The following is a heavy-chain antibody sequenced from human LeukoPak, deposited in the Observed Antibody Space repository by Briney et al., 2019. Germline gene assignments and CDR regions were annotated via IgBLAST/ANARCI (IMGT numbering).Heavy chain of an antibody. J-gene: IGHJ4*02. CDR2: IHTSGST. V-gene: IGHV4-61*02. D-gene: IGHD2-15*01. CDR1: GGSISSGSYY. CDR3: ARGLTYCTGGTCSCYFDY. Sequence: KPSQTLSLTCTVSGGSISSGSYYWGWIRQPAGKGLEWIGRIHTSGSTNYNPSLKGRVTVSVDTSKNQFSLKVTSLTAADTAVYYCARGLTYCTGGTCSCYFDYWGQGTLVTVSS.